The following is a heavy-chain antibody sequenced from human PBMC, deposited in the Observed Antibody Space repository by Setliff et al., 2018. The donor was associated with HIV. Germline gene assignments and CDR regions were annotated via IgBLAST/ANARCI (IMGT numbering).Heavy chain of an antibody. Sequence: SETLSLTCTVSGGSISNSRYYWSWIRQPPGKGLEWIGSIYQSGTTYYNPALKSRVTISVDTSKNQFSLRLTSVTAADTAVYFCARVETTVTSRLDYWGQGTLVTVSS. V-gene: IGHV4-39*07. D-gene: IGHD4-17*01. CDR1: GGSISNSRYY. CDR2: IYQSGTT. J-gene: IGHJ4*02. CDR3: ARVETTVTSRLDY.